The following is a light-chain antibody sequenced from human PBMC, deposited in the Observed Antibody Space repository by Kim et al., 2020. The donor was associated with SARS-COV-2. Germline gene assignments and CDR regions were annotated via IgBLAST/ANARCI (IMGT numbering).Light chain of an antibody. J-gene: IGKJ4*01. CDR3: QQYNQLPLT. Sequence: EIVMTQSPATLSVSPGERATLSCRASQSVSSNLAWYQQKPGQAPRLLIKGASTRATGIAARFSGSGSGTEFTLTISSLQSEDFAFYYCQQYNQLPLTFGGGTKLEIK. CDR2: GAS. V-gene: IGKV3-15*01. CDR1: QSVSSN.